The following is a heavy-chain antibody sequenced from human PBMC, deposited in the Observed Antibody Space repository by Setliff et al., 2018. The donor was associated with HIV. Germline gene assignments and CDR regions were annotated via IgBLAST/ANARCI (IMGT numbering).Heavy chain of an antibody. CDR2: IYPNTGGT. V-gene: IGHV1-2*02. J-gene: IGHJ3*02. Sequence: GASVKVSCKASGYTFTDYYIHWVRQAPGQGLEWMGWIYPNTGGTNYAQEFQGRVTMTRDTSISTAYMELSRLRSDDTAVYYCARDGYYDSSGYSAFDIWGQGTMVT. CDR3: ARDGYYDSSGYSAFDI. CDR1: GYTFTDYY. D-gene: IGHD3-22*01.